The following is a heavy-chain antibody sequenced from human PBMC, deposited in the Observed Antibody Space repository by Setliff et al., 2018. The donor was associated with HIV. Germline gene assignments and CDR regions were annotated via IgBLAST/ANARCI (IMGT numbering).Heavy chain of an antibody. V-gene: IGHV3-49*04. CDR1: GLTFGDYA. J-gene: IGHJ4*02. Sequence: LRLSCTSSGLTFGDYAMSWVRQAPGKGLEWVGFIRSEAYGGTTEYAASVEGRFTISRDDSKSIAYLRMNSLKAEDTAVYYCTRIKWDLPYNPQFDYWGQGTLVT. CDR3: TRIKWDLPYNPQFDY. CDR2: IRSEAYGGTT. D-gene: IGHD1-26*01.